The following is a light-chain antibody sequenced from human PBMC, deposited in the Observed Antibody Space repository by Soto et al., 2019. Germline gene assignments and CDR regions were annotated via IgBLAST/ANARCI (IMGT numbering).Light chain of an antibody. J-gene: IGKJ3*01. CDR2: DAS. CDR1: QDINNY. CDR3: QQYDNLPLT. Sequence: DIQMTQSPSSLSASVGDRVTITCQASQDINNYLNWYQQKPGKAPKLLIYDASNLETGVPSRFSGSGSGTDFTFTISSLQPEDLATYYCQQYDNLPLTFGPGTKVDLK. V-gene: IGKV1-33*01.